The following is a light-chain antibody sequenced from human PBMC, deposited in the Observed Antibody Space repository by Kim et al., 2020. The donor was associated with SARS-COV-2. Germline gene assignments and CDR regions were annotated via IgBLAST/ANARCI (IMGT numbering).Light chain of an antibody. Sequence: STPVTYTGHDSDVVGYNCVPCYQQPPVKPPKRMIYDVSHRPSGVSNCFSGSKSGNTASLTISGLQAEDEADYYCSSYTSSSNYVFGTGTKVTVL. J-gene: IGLJ1*01. CDR1: DSDVVGYNC. V-gene: IGLV2-14*03. CDR2: DVS. CDR3: SSYTSSSNYV.